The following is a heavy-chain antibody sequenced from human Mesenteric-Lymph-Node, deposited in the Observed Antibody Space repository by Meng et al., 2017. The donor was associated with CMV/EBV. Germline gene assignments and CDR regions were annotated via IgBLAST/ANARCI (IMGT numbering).Heavy chain of an antibody. J-gene: IGHJ4*02. D-gene: IGHD3-10*01. V-gene: IGHV3-66*01. CDR1: GVNCRDKS. CDR3: TGDSVSNPNLDY. CDR2: IYRGDNT. Sequence: GSGCGWVQPGGSLRSYCTASGVNCRDKSMSWVRQAPGKGLEWVCIIYRGDNTYYIDSVKDRFTVSRDNSKNTMYLQMNSLRVEDTAVYYCTGDSVSNPNLDYWGQGTLVTVSS.